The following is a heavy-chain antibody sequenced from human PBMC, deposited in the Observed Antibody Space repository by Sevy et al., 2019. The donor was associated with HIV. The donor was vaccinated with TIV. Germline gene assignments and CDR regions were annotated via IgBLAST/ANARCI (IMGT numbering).Heavy chain of an antibody. D-gene: IGHD3-3*01. CDR2: IKQDGSEK. Sequence: GGSLRLSCAASGFTFSSYWMSWVRQAPGKGLEWVANIKQDGSEKYYVDSVKGRFTISRDNAKNSLYLQMNSLRAEDTAVYYCAKNPHRISSRGFLEKALIDYWGQGTLVTVSS. J-gene: IGHJ4*02. CDR1: GFTFSSYW. CDR3: AKNPHRISSRGFLEKALIDY. V-gene: IGHV3-7*03.